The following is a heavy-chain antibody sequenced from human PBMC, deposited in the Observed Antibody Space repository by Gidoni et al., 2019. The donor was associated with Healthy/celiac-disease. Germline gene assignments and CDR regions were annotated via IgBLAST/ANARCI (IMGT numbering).Heavy chain of an antibody. CDR3: IQAIDSSGPFDY. V-gene: IGHV3-30-3*01. J-gene: IGHJ4*02. CDR2: ISYDGSNK. CDR1: GFTFSSYA. Sequence: QVQLVESGGGVVQPGRSLRLSCEASGFTFSSYAMHWVRQAPGKGLEWVAVISYDGSNKYYADSVKGRFTISRDNSKNTLYLQMNSLRAEDTAVYYCIQAIDSSGPFDYWGQGTLVTVSS. D-gene: IGHD3-22*01.